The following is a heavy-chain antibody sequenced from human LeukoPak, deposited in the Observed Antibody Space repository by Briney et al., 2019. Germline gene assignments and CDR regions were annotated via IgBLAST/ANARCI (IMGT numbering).Heavy chain of an antibody. J-gene: IGHJ4*02. CDR2: ILGGAGST. V-gene: IGHV3-23*01. CDR1: GFSFSSHG. D-gene: IGHD2-2*01. Sequence: GGTLRLSCAASGFSFSSHGMSWVRQAPGKGLEWVSGILGGAGSTYYADSVKGRFTISGDNSKNTLYLQMNSLRAEDTAVYYCAHGSMYQLDYWGQGTLVTVSS. CDR3: AHGSMYQLDY.